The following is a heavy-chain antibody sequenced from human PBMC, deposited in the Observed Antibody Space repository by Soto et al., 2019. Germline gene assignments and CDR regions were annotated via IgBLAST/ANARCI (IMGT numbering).Heavy chain of an antibody. Sequence: GGSLRLSCAASGFTFSSYAMSWVRQAPGKGLEWVSAISGSGGSTYYADSVKGGFTISRDNSKNTLYLQMNSLRAEDTAVYYCAKNKRDGSGWYYWFDPWGQGTLVTVSS. V-gene: IGHV3-23*01. CDR1: GFTFSSYA. CDR2: ISGSGGST. CDR3: AKNKRDGSGWYYWFDP. J-gene: IGHJ5*01. D-gene: IGHD6-19*01.